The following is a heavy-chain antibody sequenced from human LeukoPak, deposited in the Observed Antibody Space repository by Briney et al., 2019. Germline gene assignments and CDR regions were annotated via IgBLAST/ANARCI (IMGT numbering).Heavy chain of an antibody. CDR3: TTDYEYSSGWDFDY. V-gene: IGHV3-15*01. CDR2: IKSKTDGGTT. J-gene: IGHJ4*02. CDR1: GASISSYS. D-gene: IGHD6-19*01. Sequence: PSETLSLTCTVSGASISSYSWSWIRQPPGKGLEWVGRIKSKTDGGTTDYAAPVKGRFTISRDDSKNTLYLQMNSLKTEDTAVYYCTTDYEYSSGWDFDYWGQGTLVTVSS.